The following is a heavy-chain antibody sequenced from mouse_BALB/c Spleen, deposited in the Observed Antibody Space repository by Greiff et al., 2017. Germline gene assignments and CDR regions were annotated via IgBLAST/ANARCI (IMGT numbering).Heavy chain of an antibody. CDR3: AREGYEGFAY. Sequence: QVQLKESGAELVRPGSSVKISCKASGYAFSSYWMNWVKQRPGQGLEWIGQIYPGDGDTNYNGKFKGKATLTADKSSSTAYMQLSSLTSEDSAVYFCAREGYEGFAYWGQGTLVTVSA. V-gene: IGHV1-80*01. J-gene: IGHJ3*01. CDR1: GYAFSSYW. CDR2: IYPGDGDT. D-gene: IGHD2-3*01.